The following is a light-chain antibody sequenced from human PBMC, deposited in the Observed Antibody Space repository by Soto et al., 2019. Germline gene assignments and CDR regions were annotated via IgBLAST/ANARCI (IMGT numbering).Light chain of an antibody. CDR2: GAS. J-gene: IGKJ1*01. V-gene: IGKV3-20*01. CDR1: QSVSSSY. Sequence: EIVLTQSPGTLSLPPGERATLSCRASQSVSSSYLAWYQQQPGQAPRLLIYGASSRATGIPDRFRGSGSGTDFTLTISRLEPEDWAVYYCQQYGSTPRTFGQGTKVEIK. CDR3: QQYGSTPRT.